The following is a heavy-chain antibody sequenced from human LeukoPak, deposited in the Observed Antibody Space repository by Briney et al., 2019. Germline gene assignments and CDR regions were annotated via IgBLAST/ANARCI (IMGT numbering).Heavy chain of an antibody. Sequence: SETLSLTCTVSGGSISSYYWSWIRRPPGKGLEWIGYIYYSGSTNYNPSLKSRVTISVDTSKNQFSLKLSSVTAADTAVYYCAGGYSGYDDNWFDPWGQGTLVTVSS. CDR2: IYYSGST. J-gene: IGHJ5*02. D-gene: IGHD5-12*01. CDR3: AGGYSGYDDNWFDP. CDR1: GGSISSYY. V-gene: IGHV4-59*01.